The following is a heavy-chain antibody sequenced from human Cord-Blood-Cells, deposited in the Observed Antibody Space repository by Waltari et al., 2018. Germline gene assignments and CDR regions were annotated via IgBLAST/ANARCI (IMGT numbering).Heavy chain of an antibody. Sequence: VKLGKSGAEGKKPGAPVKVSCKASEYTSPGYHIHGVRQAPGQGLEWMGWSNPNSGGTNYAQKCQGRVTMTRDTSISTAYMELSRLRSDDTAVYYCARVGIAARGYWGQGTLVTVSS. J-gene: IGHJ4*02. CDR3: ARVGIAARGY. CDR1: EYTSPGYH. V-gene: IGHV1-2*02. D-gene: IGHD6-6*01. CDR2: SNPNSGGT.